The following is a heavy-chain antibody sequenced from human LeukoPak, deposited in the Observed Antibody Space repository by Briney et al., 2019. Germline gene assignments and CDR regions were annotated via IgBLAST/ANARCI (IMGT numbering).Heavy chain of an antibody. D-gene: IGHD3-3*01. CDR1: GGTFSSYA. V-gene: IGHV1-69*05. Sequence: GASVKVSCKASGGTFSSYAISWVRQAPGQGLEWMGRIIPIFGTANYAQKFQGRVTITTDESTSTAYMELSSLRSEDTAVYYCARDRGNYDFWSGYLYWGQGXLVTVSS. CDR3: ARDRGNYDFWSGYLY. J-gene: IGHJ4*02. CDR2: IIPIFGTA.